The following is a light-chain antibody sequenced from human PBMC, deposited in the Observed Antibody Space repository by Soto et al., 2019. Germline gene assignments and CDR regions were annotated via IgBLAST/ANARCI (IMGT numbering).Light chain of an antibody. V-gene: IGKV1-27*01. J-gene: IGKJ4*01. Sequence: TQSPSSLSASVGDRVTITCRASQGISNYLAWYQQKPGKVPKLLIYAASTLQSGVPSRFSGSGSGTDFTLTISSLQPEDVATYYCQKYNSAPALTFGGGTKVDIK. CDR3: QKYNSAPALT. CDR1: QGISNY. CDR2: AAS.